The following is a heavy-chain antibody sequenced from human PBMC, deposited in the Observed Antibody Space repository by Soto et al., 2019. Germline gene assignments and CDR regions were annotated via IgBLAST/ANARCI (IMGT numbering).Heavy chain of an antibody. D-gene: IGHD3-3*01. V-gene: IGHV4-59*12. J-gene: IGHJ3*02. CDR2: LYNTGST. CDR3: AVQSLVVRFLGFDI. Sequence: SETLSLTCTVSGASISRYYWSWIRQSPGKGLEWIGYLYNTGSTIYNPSLRSRVTISVDKSKNQFSLNLISVTAADTAVYYCAVQSLVVRFLGFDIWGQGTMVTVSS. CDR1: GASISRYY.